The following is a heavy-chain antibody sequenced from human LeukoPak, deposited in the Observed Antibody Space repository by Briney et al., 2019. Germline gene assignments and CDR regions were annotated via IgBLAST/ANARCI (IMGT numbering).Heavy chain of an antibody. Sequence: GGSLRLSCAASGFTFSSFGMNWFRQAPGKGLEWVSYISSSSSTIYYSDSVKGRFTISRDNAKNSLYLQVNSLRAEDTAVYYCARVVGGYCSSTSCYSPYYYMDVWGKGTTVTVSS. CDR3: ARVVGGYCSSTSCYSPYYYMDV. V-gene: IGHV3-48*04. J-gene: IGHJ6*03. D-gene: IGHD2-2*03. CDR2: ISSSSSTI. CDR1: GFTFSSFG.